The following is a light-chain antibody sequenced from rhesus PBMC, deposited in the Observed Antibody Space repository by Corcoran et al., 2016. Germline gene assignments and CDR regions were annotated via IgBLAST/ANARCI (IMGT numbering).Light chain of an antibody. CDR3: LQYSSSPFT. CDR1: QRISSW. CDR2: KAS. J-gene: IGKJ3*01. V-gene: IGKV1-22*01. Sequence: DIQMTQSPSSLSASVGDTVTITCRASQRISSWFDWYQQKPGKAPKLLIYKASSLQSGVPSRFSGSGSGKEFTLTISSLQPENFATYYCLQYSSSPFTFGPGAKLDIK.